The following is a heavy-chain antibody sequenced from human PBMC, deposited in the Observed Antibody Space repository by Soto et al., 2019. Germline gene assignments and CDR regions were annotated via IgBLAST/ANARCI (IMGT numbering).Heavy chain of an antibody. CDR1: GYIFTTYY. D-gene: IGHD3-3*01. J-gene: IGHJ6*02. Sequence: QEQLVQSGAEVKKPGASVKVSCKASGYIFTTYYMHWVRQAPGQGLEWMGNINPRGGSTSYAQQFQGRVTMTRDTSTSTVFMELSSLRSDDTAVYYCARVLYDFWSGYGMDVWGQGTTVTVAS. CDR3: ARVLYDFWSGYGMDV. CDR2: INPRGGST. V-gene: IGHV1-46*01.